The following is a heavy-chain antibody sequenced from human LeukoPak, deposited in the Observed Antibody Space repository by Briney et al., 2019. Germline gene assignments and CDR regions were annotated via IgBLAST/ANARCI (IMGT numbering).Heavy chain of an antibody. CDR3: ARVQRYFDWLLNIDY. J-gene: IGHJ4*02. CDR2: INPNSGGT. D-gene: IGHD3-9*01. CDR1: GYTFTVYY. Sequence: ASVTVSCKASGYTFTVYYMHWVRQAPGQGLEWMGWINPNSGGTNYARKFQGRVTMTRDTSISTAYMELSRLRSDDTAVYYCARVQRYFDWLLNIDYWGQGTLVSVSS. V-gene: IGHV1-2*02.